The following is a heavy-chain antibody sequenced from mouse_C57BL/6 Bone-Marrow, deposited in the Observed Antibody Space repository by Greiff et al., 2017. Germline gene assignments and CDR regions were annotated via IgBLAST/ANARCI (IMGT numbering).Heavy chain of an antibody. D-gene: IGHD2-3*01. CDR3: ARREDGYPFAY. J-gene: IGHJ3*01. Sequence: QVQLQQPGAELVKPGASVKLSCKASGYTFTSYWMHWVKQRPGQGLEWIGMIHPNSGSTNYNEKFKSKATLTVDKSSSTAYMQLSSLTSEDSAVYYCARREDGYPFAYWGQGTLVTVSA. CDR1: GYTFTSYW. CDR2: IHPNSGST. V-gene: IGHV1-64*01.